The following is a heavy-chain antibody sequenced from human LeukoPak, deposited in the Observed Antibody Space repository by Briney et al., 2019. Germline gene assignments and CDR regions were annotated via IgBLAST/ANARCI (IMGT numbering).Heavy chain of an antibody. CDR2: ISSSSSYI. D-gene: IGHD3-16*01. J-gene: IGHJ4*02. V-gene: IGHV3-21*01. CDR3: ARGNDYVWGRLTLFDY. CDR1: GFTFSSYS. Sequence: GGSLRLSCAASGFTFSSYSMTWVRQAPGKGLEWVSSISSSSSYIYYADSVRGRFTISRDNAKNSLYLQMNSLRAEDTAVYYCARGNDYVWGRLTLFDYWGQGTLVTVSS.